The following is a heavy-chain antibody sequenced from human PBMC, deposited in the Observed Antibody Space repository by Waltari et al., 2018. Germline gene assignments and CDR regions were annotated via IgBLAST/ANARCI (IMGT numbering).Heavy chain of an antibody. D-gene: IGHD1-26*01. CDR3: ARGRRSVGAPRGAFDI. CDR1: GGSISSYY. J-gene: IGHJ3*02. Sequence: QVQLQESGPGLVKPSETLSLTCTVSGGSISSYYWSWIRQPAGKGLGWIGRICTSGSTNYNPSLKSRVTMSVDTAKNQFSLKLSSVTAADTAVYYCARGRRSVGAPRGAFDIWGQGTMVTVSS. CDR2: ICTSGST. V-gene: IGHV4-4*07.